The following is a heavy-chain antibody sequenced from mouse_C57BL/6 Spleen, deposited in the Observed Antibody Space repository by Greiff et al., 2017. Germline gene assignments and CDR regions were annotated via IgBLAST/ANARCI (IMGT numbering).Heavy chain of an antibody. CDR3: AADYDYDVRCAY. V-gene: IGHV1-7*01. D-gene: IGHD2-4*01. CDR1: GYTFTSYW. Sequence: VQLQQSGAELAKPGASVTLSCKASGYTFTSYWMHWVKQRPGQGLEWIGYINPSSGYTKYTQKFKDKATLTADKSSSTAYMQLSSLTYEDSAVYYCAADYDYDVRCAYWGQGTLVTVSA. J-gene: IGHJ3*01. CDR2: INPSSGYT.